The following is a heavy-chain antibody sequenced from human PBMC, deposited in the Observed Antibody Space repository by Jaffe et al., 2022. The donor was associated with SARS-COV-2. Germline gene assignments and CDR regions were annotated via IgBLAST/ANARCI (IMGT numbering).Heavy chain of an antibody. J-gene: IGHJ4*02. Sequence: QVQLVQSGAEVKKPGASVKISCRSSGHTSTKYAIHWVRQAPGQRLEWMGWFAATNGNTKYSEKFQGRVTITSDSSASTAYMDLSSLNSEDTAVYYCARDPYGQNVYHFDYWGQGTLVTVSS. CDR2: FAATNGNT. CDR3: ARDPYGQNVYHFDY. D-gene: IGHD4-17*01. CDR1: GHTSTKYA. V-gene: IGHV1-3*01.